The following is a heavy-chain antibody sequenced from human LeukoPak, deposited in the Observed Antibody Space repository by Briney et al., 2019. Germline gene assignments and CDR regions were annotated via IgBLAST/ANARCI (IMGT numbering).Heavy chain of an antibody. CDR3: ARDPDKYSSSWYDAQGDY. V-gene: IGHV4-30-2*01. D-gene: IGHD6-13*01. J-gene: IGHJ4*02. CDR2: IYHSGST. CDR1: GGSISSGGYY. Sequence: PSETLSLTCTVSGGSISSGGYYWSWIRQPPGKGLEWIGYIYHSGSTYYNPSLKSRVTISVDRSKNQFSLKLSSATAADTAVYYCARDPDKYSSSWYDAQGDYWGQGTLVTVSS.